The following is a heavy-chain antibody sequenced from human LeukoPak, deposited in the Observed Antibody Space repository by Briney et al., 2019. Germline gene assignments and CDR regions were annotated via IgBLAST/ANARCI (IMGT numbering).Heavy chain of an antibody. CDR1: DGAIAGYS. Sequence: SETLSLTCTVSDGAIAGYSWGWIRQPPGKGLEWIGYIYYSGDTNYNPSLQSRVTVSVDTSKNQFSLKLTSVTAADTAVYYCVRGPYGSGISNWFDPWGQGTLVIVSS. CDR3: VRGPYGSGISNWFDP. D-gene: IGHD3-10*01. V-gene: IGHV4-59*01. J-gene: IGHJ5*02. CDR2: IYYSGDT.